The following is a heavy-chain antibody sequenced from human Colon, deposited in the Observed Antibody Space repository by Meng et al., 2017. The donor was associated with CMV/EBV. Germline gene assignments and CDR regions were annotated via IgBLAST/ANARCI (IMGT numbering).Heavy chain of an antibody. V-gene: IGHV3-21*06. D-gene: IGHD7-27*01. CDR3: ARGSSWGRLDY. CDR1: GFTFSSYT. CDR2: IGSNSTYI. Sequence: GESLKISCAGSGFTFSSYTMNWVRQAPGKGLEWVSSIGSNSTYIQYAASVKGRFTIYRDHANDSLYLQMNSLRAEDTAVYYCARGSSWGRLDYWGQGTLVTVSS. J-gene: IGHJ4*02.